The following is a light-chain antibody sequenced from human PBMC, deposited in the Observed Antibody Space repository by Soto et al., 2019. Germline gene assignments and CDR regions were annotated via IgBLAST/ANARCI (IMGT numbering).Light chain of an antibody. CDR1: QDSDKY. CDR3: QQYESIPLT. Sequence: IQITQSPSSLSASVGDRVTITCQASQDSDKYLSWYQQKPGKAPELLIYDASNLETGVPSRFSGSGSGTEFTFTISSLQPEDIATYFCQQYESIPLTFGGGTKVDIK. J-gene: IGKJ4*01. V-gene: IGKV1-33*01. CDR2: DAS.